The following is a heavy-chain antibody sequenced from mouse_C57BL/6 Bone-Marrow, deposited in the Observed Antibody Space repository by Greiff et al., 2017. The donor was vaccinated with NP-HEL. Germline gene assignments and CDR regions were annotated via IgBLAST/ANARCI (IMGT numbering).Heavy chain of an antibody. Sequence: EVKLMESGEGLVKPGGSLKLSCAASGFTFSSYAMSWVRQTPEKRLEWVAYISSGGDYIYYADTVKGRFTISRDNARNTLYLQMSSLKSEDTAMYYCTRAVLSFAYWGQGTLVTVSA. CDR3: TRAVLSFAY. CDR1: GFTFSSYA. V-gene: IGHV5-9-1*02. J-gene: IGHJ3*01. CDR2: ISSGGDYI.